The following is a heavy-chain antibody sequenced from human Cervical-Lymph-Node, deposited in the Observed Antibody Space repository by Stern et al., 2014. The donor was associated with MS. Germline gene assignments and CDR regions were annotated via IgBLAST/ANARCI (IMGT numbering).Heavy chain of an antibody. CDR2: ITPLFGTT. Sequence: QLVQSGAEVKKPVSSVKVSCKASGGSFSTFAITWVRQAPGQGLEWMAGITPLFGTTNFAHKFQGRVTLTADTSTNTVYMELSSLRSDDTAVYYCARDPAVLIQGSYYGMDVWGQGTTVIVS. J-gene: IGHJ6*02. CDR1: GGSFSTFA. D-gene: IGHD2-21*01. CDR3: ARDPAVLIQGSYYGMDV. V-gene: IGHV1-69*06.